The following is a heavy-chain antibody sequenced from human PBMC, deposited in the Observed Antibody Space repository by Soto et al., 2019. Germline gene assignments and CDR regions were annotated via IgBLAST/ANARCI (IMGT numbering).Heavy chain of an antibody. D-gene: IGHD2-21*02. CDR2: ISAYNGNT. V-gene: IGHV1-18*01. CDR1: GYTFTRYG. J-gene: IGHJ5*02. CDR3: ARDSPHCGGDCYPQNWFDP. Sequence: GASVKVSCKASGYTFTRYGISWVRQAPGQGLEWMGWISAYNGNTNYAQKLQGRVTMTTDTSTSTAYMELRSLRSDDTAVYYCARDSPHCGGDCYPQNWFDPWGQGTLVTVSS.